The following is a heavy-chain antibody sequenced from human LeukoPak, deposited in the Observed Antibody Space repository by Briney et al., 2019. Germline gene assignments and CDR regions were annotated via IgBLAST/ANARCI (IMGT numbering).Heavy chain of an antibody. CDR3: ARDKGMIVVVIGSFDY. J-gene: IGHJ4*02. V-gene: IGHV3-30-3*01. D-gene: IGHD3-22*01. CDR1: GFTFSSYA. CDR2: ISYDGSNK. Sequence: GGSLRLSCAASGFTFSSYAMHWVRQAPGKGLEWVAVISYDGSNKYYADSVKGRFTISRDNSKNTLYLQMNSLRAEDTAVYYCARDKGMIVVVIGSFDYWGQGTLVTVSS.